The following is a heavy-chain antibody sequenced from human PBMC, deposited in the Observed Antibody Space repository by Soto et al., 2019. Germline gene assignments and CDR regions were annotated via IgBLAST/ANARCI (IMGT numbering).Heavy chain of an antibody. Sequence: PGGSLRLSCAASGFTFSSYWMSWVRQAPGKGLEWVANIKQDGSEKYYVDSVKGRFTISRDNAKNSLYLQMNSLRAEDTAVYYCAREAGSWYYDNMASTLDYWAQGTLVPGSS. CDR3: AREAGSWYYDNMASTLDY. CDR2: IKQDGSEK. V-gene: IGHV3-7*01. D-gene: IGHD6-13*01. J-gene: IGHJ4*02. CDR1: GFTFSSYW.